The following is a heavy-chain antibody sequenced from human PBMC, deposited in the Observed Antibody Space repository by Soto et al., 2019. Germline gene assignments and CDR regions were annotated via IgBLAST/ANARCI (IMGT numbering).Heavy chain of an antibody. J-gene: IGHJ4*02. CDR1: GGSISTGGHY. V-gene: IGHV4-31*01. CDR2: IHYSGNT. Sequence: QVQLQESGPGLVKPSQTLSLTCTVSGGSISTGGHYWSWIRQLPGKGLEWIGYIHYSGNTYYNPSLQILVTISIDTSKNHFSLKLRSVTAADTAMYYCASRYSGYDFRSDSWGQGAQVTVSS. CDR3: ASRYSGYDFRSDS. D-gene: IGHD5-12*01.